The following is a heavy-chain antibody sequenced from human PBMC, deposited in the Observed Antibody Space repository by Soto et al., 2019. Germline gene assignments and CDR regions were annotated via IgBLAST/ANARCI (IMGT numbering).Heavy chain of an antibody. Sequence: PGESLKISCQASGYTFTNYWIGWVRQMPGGGLEWTGLILPRDSDTRYSPSFQGHVTISADKSISTAYLQWSSLKASDTAMYYCARHQDSNCGFDYWGQGTLVTVSS. CDR3: ARHQDSNCGFDY. D-gene: IGHD4-4*01. V-gene: IGHV5-51*01. CDR1: GYTFTNYW. J-gene: IGHJ4*02. CDR2: ILPRDSDT.